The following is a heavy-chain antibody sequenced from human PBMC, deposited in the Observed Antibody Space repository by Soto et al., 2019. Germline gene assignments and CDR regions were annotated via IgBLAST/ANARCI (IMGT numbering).Heavy chain of an antibody. CDR3: AKGGRRVVIAIPPYYFDY. D-gene: IGHD2-21*01. V-gene: IGHV3-23*01. J-gene: IGHJ4*02. CDR2: ISGSGGST. Sequence: GGSLRLSCAASGFTFSSYAMSWVRQAPGKGLEWVSAISGSGGSTYYADSVKGRFTISRDNSKNTLYLQMNSLRAEDTAVYYCAKGGRRVVIAIPPYYFDYWGQGTLVTVSS. CDR1: GFTFSSYA.